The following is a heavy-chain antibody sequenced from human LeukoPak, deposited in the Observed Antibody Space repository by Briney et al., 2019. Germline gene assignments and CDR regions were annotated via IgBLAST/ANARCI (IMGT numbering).Heavy chain of an antibody. CDR3: ARGTAPSGWYGSDNWFDP. Sequence: SETLSLTCAVYGGSFSGYYWSWIRQPPGKGPEWIGEINHSGSTNYNPSLKSRVTISVDTSKNQFSLKLSSVTAADTAVYYCARGTAPSGWYGSDNWFDPWGQGTLVTVSS. V-gene: IGHV4-34*01. CDR2: INHSGST. J-gene: IGHJ5*02. CDR1: GGSFSGYY. D-gene: IGHD6-19*01.